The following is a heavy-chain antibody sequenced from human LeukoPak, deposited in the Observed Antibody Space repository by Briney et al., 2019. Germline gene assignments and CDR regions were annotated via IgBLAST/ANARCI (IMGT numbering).Heavy chain of an antibody. CDR2: ISSSGSTI. J-gene: IGHJ1*01. Sequence: GGSLRLSCAASGFTFSSYAMSWVRQAPGKGLEWVSYISSSGSTIYYADSVKGRFTISRDNAKNSLYLQMNSLRAEDTAVYYCARSPYGSGWYPEYFQHWGQGTLVTVSS. CDR3: ARSPYGSGWYPEYFQH. D-gene: IGHD6-19*01. CDR1: GFTFSSYA. V-gene: IGHV3-48*03.